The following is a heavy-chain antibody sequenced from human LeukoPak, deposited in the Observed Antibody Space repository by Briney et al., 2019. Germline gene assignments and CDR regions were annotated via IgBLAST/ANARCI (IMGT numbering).Heavy chain of an antibody. V-gene: IGHV1-18*04. CDR1: GYIFTDYY. CDR3: ARQGCSGGSCYSGVWWFDP. D-gene: IGHD2-15*01. CDR2: ISAYNGNT. Sequence: ASVKVSCKASGYIFTDYYMHWVRQAPGQGLEWMGWISAYNGNTNYAQKLQGRVTMTTDTSTSTAYMELRSLRSDDTAVYYCARQGCSGGSCYSGVWWFDPWGQGTLVTVSS. J-gene: IGHJ5*02.